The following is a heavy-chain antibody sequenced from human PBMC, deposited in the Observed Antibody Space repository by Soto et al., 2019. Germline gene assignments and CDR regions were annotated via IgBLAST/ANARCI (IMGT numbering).Heavy chain of an antibody. J-gene: IGHJ6*02. CDR1: GFTFSSYG. CDR3: AKDVHYYYYYGMDV. CDR2: ISYDGSNK. Sequence: QVQLVESGGGVVQPGRSLRLSCAASGFTFSSYGMHWVRQAPGKGLEWVAVISYDGSNKYYADSVKGRFTISRDNSKNTLYLQMNSLRAEDTAVYYCAKDVHYYYYYGMDVWGQGTTVTVSS. V-gene: IGHV3-30*18.